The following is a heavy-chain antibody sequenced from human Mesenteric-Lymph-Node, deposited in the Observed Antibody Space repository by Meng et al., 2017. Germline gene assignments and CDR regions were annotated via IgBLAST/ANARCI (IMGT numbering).Heavy chain of an antibody. Sequence: GESLKISCAASGFTFSSYAMSWVRQAPGKGLEWVSAISGSCGSTYYADSVKGRFTISRDNSKNTLYLQMNSLRAEDTAVYYCAKDGVRMVRGALCDYWGQGTLVTVSS. J-gene: IGHJ4*02. D-gene: IGHD3-10*01. CDR3: AKDGVRMVRGALCDY. V-gene: IGHV3-23*01. CDR1: GFTFSSYA. CDR2: ISGSCGST.